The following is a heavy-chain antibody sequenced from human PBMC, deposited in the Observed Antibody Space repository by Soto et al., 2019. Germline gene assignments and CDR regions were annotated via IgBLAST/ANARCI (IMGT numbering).Heavy chain of an antibody. CDR1: GGTFSSYA. J-gene: IGHJ4*02. D-gene: IGHD6-19*01. CDR2: IIPLFRTP. CDR3: ASAVAVAADFYT. Sequence: SVKVSCKASGGTFSSYAISWLRQAPGQGLEWMGGIIPLFRTPDYAQKFQGRVTITADESTSTAYMELSSLRSEDTAVYYCASAVAVAADFYTWGQGALLTVSA. V-gene: IGHV1-69*13.